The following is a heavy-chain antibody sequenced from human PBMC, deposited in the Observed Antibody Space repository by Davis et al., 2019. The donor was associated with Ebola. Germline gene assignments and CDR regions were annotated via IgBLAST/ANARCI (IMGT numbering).Heavy chain of an antibody. V-gene: IGHV1-2*02. CDR3: ARAPPGSSSWYPLFHFDY. CDR2: INPNSGGT. J-gene: IGHJ4*02. Sequence: ASVKVSCKASGYTFTGYYMHWVRQAPGQGLEWMGWINPNSGGTNYAQKFQGRVTMTRDTSISTAYMELSRLRSDDTAVYYCARAPPGSSSWYPLFHFDYWGQGTLVTVSS. CDR1: GYTFTGYY. D-gene: IGHD6-13*01.